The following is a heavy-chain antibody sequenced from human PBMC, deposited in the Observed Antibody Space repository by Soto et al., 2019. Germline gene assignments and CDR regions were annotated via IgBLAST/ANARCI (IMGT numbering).Heavy chain of an antibody. CDR3: GKDPNGDYVGAFDI. CDR1: GFTFSRYA. Sequence: EVQLLESGGGLVQPGGSLRLSCAASGFTFSRYAMSWVRQAPGKGLEWVSGISASGGSAYYADSVKGRVTISRDNFRNTLYLQMNSLRAEDTALYYCGKDPNGDYVGAFDIWGQGTMITVSS. CDR2: ISASGGSA. V-gene: IGHV3-23*01. D-gene: IGHD4-17*01. J-gene: IGHJ3*02.